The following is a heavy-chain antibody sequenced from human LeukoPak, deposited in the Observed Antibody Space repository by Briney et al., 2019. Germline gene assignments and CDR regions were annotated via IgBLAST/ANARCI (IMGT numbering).Heavy chain of an antibody. V-gene: IGHV5-51*01. D-gene: IGHD2-21*02. CDR1: EYSFTSYW. J-gene: IGHJ6*03. Sequence: GESLKISCKGSEYSFTSYWIGWVRQMPGKGLEWMGIIYPGDSDTRYSPSFQGQVTISADKSISTAYLQWSSLKASDTAMYYCARAYCGGDCYSKGYYMDVWGKGTTVTISS. CDR3: ARAYCGGDCYSKGYYMDV. CDR2: IYPGDSDT.